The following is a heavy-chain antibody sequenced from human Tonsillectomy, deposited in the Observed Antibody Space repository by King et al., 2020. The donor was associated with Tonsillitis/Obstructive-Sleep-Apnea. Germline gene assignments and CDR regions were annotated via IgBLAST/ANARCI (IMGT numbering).Heavy chain of an antibody. CDR1: DDSISSYY. CDR2: IYYSGTT. Sequence: VQLQESGPGLVKPSETLSLTCTVSDDSISSYYWSWIRQPPGKGLEWIAYIYYSGTTNYNPSLKRRVTISLDTSKNQFSRKLSSVTAADTAVYYCARTSLDYGAYEFTYYMDVWGKGTTVSVSS. CDR3: ARTSLDYGAYEFTYYMDV. J-gene: IGHJ6*03. D-gene: IGHD4-17*01. V-gene: IGHV4-59*01.